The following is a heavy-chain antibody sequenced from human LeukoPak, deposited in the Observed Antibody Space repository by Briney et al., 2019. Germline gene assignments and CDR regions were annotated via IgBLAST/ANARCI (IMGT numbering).Heavy chain of an antibody. CDR3: TRPEYSSSSVWFDP. CDR2: IRSKANSYAT. J-gene: IGHJ5*02. V-gene: IGHV3-73*01. D-gene: IGHD6-6*01. Sequence: GGSLRLSCAASGFTFSGSAMHWVRQASGKGLEWDGRIRSKANSYATAYAASVKGRFTISRDDSKNTAYLQMNSLKTEDTAVYYCTRPEYSSSSVWFDPWGQGTLVTVSS. CDR1: GFTFSGSA.